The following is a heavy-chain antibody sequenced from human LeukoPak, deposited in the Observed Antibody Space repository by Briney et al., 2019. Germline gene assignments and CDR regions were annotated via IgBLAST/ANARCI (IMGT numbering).Heavy chain of an antibody. D-gene: IGHD1-7*01. V-gene: IGHV1-8*01. CDR2: MNPNSGNT. CDR3: AGTGTTSYGMDV. CDR1: GYTFTSYD. Sequence: ASVKVSCKASGYTFTSYDINWVRQAPGQGLEWMGWMNPNSGNTGYAQKFQGRVTMTRNTSISTAYMELSSLRSEDTAVYYCAGTGTTSYGMDVWGQGTTVTVSS. J-gene: IGHJ6*02.